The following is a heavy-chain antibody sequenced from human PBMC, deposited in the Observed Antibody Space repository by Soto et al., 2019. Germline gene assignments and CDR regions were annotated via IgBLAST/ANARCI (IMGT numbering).Heavy chain of an antibody. V-gene: IGHV2-5*02. Sequence: QITVKESGPTVVKPTQTLTLTCSLSGFSLNTGGVGVGWIRQSPGKALEWLAVIYWDDDKSWNPSLRDRLTINRDASDDQAVLTVTNTDPVDTGTYYCARRRGGFGGGWTTPYFDYWGPGTLVTVSS. D-gene: IGHD6-19*01. CDR3: ARRRGGFGGGWTTPYFDY. J-gene: IGHJ4*02. CDR2: IYWDDDK. CDR1: GFSLNTGGVG.